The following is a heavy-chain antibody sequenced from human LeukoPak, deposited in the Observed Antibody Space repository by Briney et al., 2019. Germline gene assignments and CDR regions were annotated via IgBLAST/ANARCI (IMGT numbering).Heavy chain of an antibody. Sequence: GGSLRLSCVASGFTFSSFQMNWARQAPGKGLEWVSYISSSGSIMFYADSVKGRFTISRDNAKNSLYLHMNSLRAEDTAVYYCARTPTYYDILTDYPYYFDYWGQGTLVTVSS. V-gene: IGHV3-48*03. J-gene: IGHJ4*02. CDR1: GFTFSSFQ. D-gene: IGHD3-9*01. CDR3: ARTPTYYDILTDYPYYFDY. CDR2: ISSSGSIM.